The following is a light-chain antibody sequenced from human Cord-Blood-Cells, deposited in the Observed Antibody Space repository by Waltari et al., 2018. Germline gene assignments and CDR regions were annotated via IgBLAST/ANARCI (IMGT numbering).Light chain of an antibody. CDR1: SSDVGGSNY. CDR2: DVS. CDR3: SSYTSSSTLV. Sequence: QSALTQPASVSGSPGQSITISCTGTSSDVGGSNYVSWYQQHPGKAPKLRIYDVSTRPSGVSNRFSGSKSGNTASLTISGLQAEDEADYYCSSYTSSSTLVFGGGTKLTVL. V-gene: IGLV2-14*01. J-gene: IGLJ2*01.